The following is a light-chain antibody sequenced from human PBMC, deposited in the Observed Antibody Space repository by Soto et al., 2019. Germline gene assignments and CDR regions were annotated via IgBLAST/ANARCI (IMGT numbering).Light chain of an antibody. CDR3: CSYAGSYTEV. CDR2: DVS. J-gene: IGLJ2*01. V-gene: IGLV2-11*01. Sequence: QSALTQPRSVSGSPGQSVTISCTGTSSDVGGYNYVSWYQQNPGKAPKFMIYDVSKRPSGVPDRFSGSKSGNTASLTISGLQAEDEADYYCCSYAGSYTEVFGGGTKLTVL. CDR1: SSDVGGYNY.